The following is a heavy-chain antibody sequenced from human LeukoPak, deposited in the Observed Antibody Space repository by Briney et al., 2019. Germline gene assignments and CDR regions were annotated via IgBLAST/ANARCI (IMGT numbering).Heavy chain of an antibody. J-gene: IGHJ5*02. D-gene: IGHD3-22*01. CDR1: GYTFTSYD. V-gene: IGHV1-8*01. Sequence: ASVKVSCKASGYTFTSYDINWVRQATGQGLEWMGWMNPNSGNTGYAQKFQGRVTMTRNTSISTAYMELSRLRSEDTAVYYCARAVTDSSGYYYWFDPWGQGTLVTVSS. CDR2: MNPNSGNT. CDR3: ARAVTDSSGYYYWFDP.